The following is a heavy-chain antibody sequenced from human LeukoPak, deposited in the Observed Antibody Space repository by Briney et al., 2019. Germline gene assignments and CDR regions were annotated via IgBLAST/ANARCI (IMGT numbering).Heavy chain of an antibody. CDR1: GFTFSSFW. V-gene: IGHV3-74*01. CDR2: INSDGSST. CDR3: AREGIAVAGTGHYYGMDV. D-gene: IGHD6-19*01. J-gene: IGHJ6*02. Sequence: GGSLRLSCAASGFTFSSFWMHWVRHAPGKGMVWVSRINSDGSSTNYADSVKGRFTISRDNAKNTLHLQMNSLRADDTAVYYCAREGIAVAGTGHYYGMDVWGQGTTVTVSS.